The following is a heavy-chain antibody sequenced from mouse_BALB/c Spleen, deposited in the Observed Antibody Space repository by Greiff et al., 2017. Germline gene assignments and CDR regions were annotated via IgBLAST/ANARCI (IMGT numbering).Heavy chain of an antibody. CDR2: ISSGSSTI. J-gene: IGHJ3*01. V-gene: IGHV5-17*02. Sequence: EVQGVESGGGLVQPGGSRKLSCAASGFTFSSFGMHWVRQAPEKGLEWVAYISSGSSTIYYADTVKGRFTISRDNPKNTLFLQMTSLRSEDTAMYYCARDWPFAYWGQGTLVTVSA. CDR1: GFTFSSFG. D-gene: IGHD4-1*01. CDR3: ARDWPFAY.